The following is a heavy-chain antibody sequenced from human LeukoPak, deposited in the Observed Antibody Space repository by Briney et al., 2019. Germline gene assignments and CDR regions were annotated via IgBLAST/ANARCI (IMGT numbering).Heavy chain of an antibody. CDR2: IGFDGSTK. Sequence: GGSLRLSCAASGFKFSYYGMHWVRQTPGKGLEWVAFIGFDGSTKYYTDSVKGRFTISRDNSQNTLYVQMKSLRTEDTAMYYCAVDPRTGSYSRWGQGTLVTVSS. CDR3: AVDPRTGSYSR. D-gene: IGHD1-26*01. J-gene: IGHJ4*02. V-gene: IGHV3-30*02. CDR1: GFKFSYYG.